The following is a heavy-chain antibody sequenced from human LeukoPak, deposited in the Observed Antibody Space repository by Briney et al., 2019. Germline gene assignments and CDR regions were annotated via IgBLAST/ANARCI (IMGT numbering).Heavy chain of an antibody. V-gene: IGHV4-39*01. CDR3: ARFFKGGDNGDYSDY. D-gene: IGHD4-17*01. Sequence: SETLSLTCTFSDGDIYTSPYYWGWIRQPPGKGLEWIGSVYYSGSTYYNPSLKSRVTISIDTSKKQFSLKVNSVTAADTAVYYCARFFKGGDNGDYSDYWGQGTLVTVSS. CDR1: DGDIYTSPYY. CDR2: VYYSGST. J-gene: IGHJ4*02.